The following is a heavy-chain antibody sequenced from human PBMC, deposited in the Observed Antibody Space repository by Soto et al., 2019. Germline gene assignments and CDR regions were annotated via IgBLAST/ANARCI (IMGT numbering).Heavy chain of an antibody. CDR2: ISAYDGNT. D-gene: IGHD1-26*01. Sequence: ASVKVSCKASGYTFTSYGISWVRQAPGQGLEWMRWISAYDGNTNYAQKLQGRVTMTTDTSTSTAYMELRSLRSDDTAVYYCARDSECSGSCWGNHYYYYGMDVWGQGTTVTVSS. V-gene: IGHV1-18*04. J-gene: IGHJ6*02. CDR3: ARDSECSGSCWGNHYYYYGMDV. CDR1: GYTFTSYG.